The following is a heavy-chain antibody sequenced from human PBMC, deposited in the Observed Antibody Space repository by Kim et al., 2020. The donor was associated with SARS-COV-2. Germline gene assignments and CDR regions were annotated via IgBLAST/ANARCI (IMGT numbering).Heavy chain of an antibody. Sequence: ADSVKGPFTISRDNAKNSLYLQMNSLRAEDTALYYCAKDSGYDSGYGMDVWGQGTTVTVSS. D-gene: IGHD5-12*01. V-gene: IGHV3-9*01. J-gene: IGHJ6*02. CDR3: AKDSGYDSGYGMDV.